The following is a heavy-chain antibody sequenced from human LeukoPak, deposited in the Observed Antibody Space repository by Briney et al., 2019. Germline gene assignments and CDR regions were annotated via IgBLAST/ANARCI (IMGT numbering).Heavy chain of an antibody. D-gene: IGHD3-16*01. J-gene: IGHJ5*02. CDR1: GYTFTSYD. V-gene: IGHV1-8*01. Sequence: GASVKVSCKASGYTFTSYDINWVRQATGQGLEWMGWMNPNSGNTGYAQRFQGRVTMTRNTSISTAYMELGSLRSEDTAVYYCARLGSDERFDPWGQGTLVTVSS. CDR3: ARLGSDERFDP. CDR2: MNPNSGNT.